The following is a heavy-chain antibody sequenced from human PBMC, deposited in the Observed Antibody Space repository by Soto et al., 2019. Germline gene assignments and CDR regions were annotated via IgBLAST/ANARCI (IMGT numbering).Heavy chain of an antibody. Sequence: PSETLSLTCTVSGGSISSGYYSRSWVRQSPGKGLEWIGHIYNSGITYYNPSLKSRVTISVDTSKNQFSLKLSSVTAADTAVYYCARETYYDFWRASGFDYWGQGTLVTVSS. V-gene: IGHV4-61*01. CDR2: IYNSGIT. CDR1: GGSISSGYYS. D-gene: IGHD3-3*01. J-gene: IGHJ4*02. CDR3: ARETYYDFWRASGFDY.